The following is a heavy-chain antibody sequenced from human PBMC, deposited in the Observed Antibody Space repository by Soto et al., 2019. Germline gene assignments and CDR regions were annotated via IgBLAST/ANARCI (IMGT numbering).Heavy chain of an antibody. Sequence: GGSLRLSCAASGFTFSSYSMNWVRQAPGKGLEWVSYISSSSSTIYYADSVKGRFTISRDNAKNSLYLQMNSLRDEDTAVYYCARDTVLVGASIIGLFDYWGQGTLVTVSS. CDR2: ISSSSSTI. J-gene: IGHJ4*02. V-gene: IGHV3-48*02. CDR1: GFTFSSYS. CDR3: ARDTVLVGASIIGLFDY. D-gene: IGHD1-26*01.